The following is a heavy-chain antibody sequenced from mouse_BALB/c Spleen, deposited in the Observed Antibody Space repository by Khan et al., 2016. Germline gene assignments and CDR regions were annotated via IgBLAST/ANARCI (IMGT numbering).Heavy chain of an antibody. J-gene: IGHJ4*01. CDR3: ARRYYDYGYYPMDY. CDR1: GYTFTNNW. D-gene: IGHD2-4*01. V-gene: IGHV1S127*01. Sequence: QVQLKQSGPELVRPGASVKMSCKASGYTFTNNWMHWVKQRPGQGLEWIGMIDPSNSETRLNQKFKDKATLNVDKSSNTAYMQLSSLTSEDSAVYYCARRYYDYGYYPMDYWGQGTSVTVSS. CDR2: IDPSNSET.